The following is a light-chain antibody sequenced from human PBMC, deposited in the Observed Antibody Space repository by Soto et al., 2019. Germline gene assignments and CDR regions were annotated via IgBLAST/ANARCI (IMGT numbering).Light chain of an antibody. J-gene: IGKJ3*01. CDR3: QHYGNSPPSVT. CDR1: QSISSDY. V-gene: IGKV3-20*01. CDR2: GAS. Sequence: EVVLTQSPDTLSLSPGERATLSCRASQSISSDYLVWYQQKPGQAPRLLIYGASSRATGIPDRFSGSGSGTDFTLTINRLVPEHFAVYYCQHYGNSPPSVTFGPGTKVDIK.